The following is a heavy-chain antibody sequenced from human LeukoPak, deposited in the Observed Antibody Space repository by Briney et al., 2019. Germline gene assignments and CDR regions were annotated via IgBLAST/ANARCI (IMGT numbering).Heavy chain of an antibody. J-gene: IGHJ3*02. V-gene: IGHV4-59*01. D-gene: IGHD6-6*01. CDR2: IYYSGST. CDR3: ARGLSRYSSSPYAAFDI. Sequence: SETLSLTCTVSGGSISSYYWSWIRQPPGKGLEWIGYIYYSGSTNYNPSLKSRVTISVDTSKNQFSLKLSSVTAADTAVYYCARGLSRYSSSPYAAFDIWGQGTMVTVSS. CDR1: GGSISSYY.